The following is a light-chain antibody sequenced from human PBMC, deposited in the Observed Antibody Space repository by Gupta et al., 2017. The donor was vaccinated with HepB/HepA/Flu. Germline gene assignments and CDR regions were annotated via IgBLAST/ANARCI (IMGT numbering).Light chain of an antibody. V-gene: IGKV3-20*01. J-gene: IGKJ4*01. CDR2: GAS. Sequence: EIVLTQSPGTLSLSPGERATLSCRASQSVRSSYLAWYQQKPGQAPRLLIYGASSRATGIPDRFSGSGSGTDFTLTISRLEPEDFAVYYCQQEGSFTITFGGGTKVEIK. CDR1: QSVRSSY. CDR3: QQEGSFTIT.